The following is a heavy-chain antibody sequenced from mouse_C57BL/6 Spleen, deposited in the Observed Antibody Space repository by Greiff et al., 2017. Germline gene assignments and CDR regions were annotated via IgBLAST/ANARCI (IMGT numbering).Heavy chain of an antibody. CDR2: IGRDGST. CDR3: ARHRGVRYDDGPPMAMDY. V-gene: IGHV2-6-1*01. J-gene: IGHJ4*01. CDR1: GFTLTSYG. Sequence: VKLEEPGPGLVAPSPSLSISCTASGFTLTSYGVHWVRQPPGKGLEWLVVIGRDGSTTYNSALKSRLSSSNDNSKSQLFLKMNSLQTDDTAVYSCARHRGVRYDDGPPMAMDYWGQGTSVTVSS. D-gene: IGHD2-12*01.